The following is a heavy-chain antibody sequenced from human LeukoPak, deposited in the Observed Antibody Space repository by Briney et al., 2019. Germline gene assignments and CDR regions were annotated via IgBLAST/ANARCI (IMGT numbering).Heavy chain of an antibody. D-gene: IGHD5-12*01. CDR3: ARDQATFRRGYSGYDGYYYYGMDV. V-gene: IGHV1-2*02. Sequence: ASVKVSCKASGYTFTGYYMHWVRQAPGQGLEWMGWINPNSGGTNYAQKFQGRVTMTRDTSISTAYMELSRLRSDDTAVYYCARDQATFRRGYSGYDGYYYYGMDVWGQGTTVTVSS. J-gene: IGHJ6*02. CDR2: INPNSGGT. CDR1: GYTFTGYY.